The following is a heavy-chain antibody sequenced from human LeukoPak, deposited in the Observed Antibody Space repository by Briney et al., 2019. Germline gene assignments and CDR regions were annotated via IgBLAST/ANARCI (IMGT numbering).Heavy chain of an antibody. CDR1: GGSISSGGYY. D-gene: IGHD4-11*01. Sequence: SQTLSLTCTVSGGSISSGGYYWSWIRQHPGKGLEWIGYIYYSGSTYYNPSLKSRVTISVDTSKNQFSLKLSSVTAADTAVYCCAREVHDYSNYVRWFDPWGQGTLVTVSS. J-gene: IGHJ5*02. CDR3: AREVHDYSNYVRWFDP. V-gene: IGHV4-31*03. CDR2: IYYSGST.